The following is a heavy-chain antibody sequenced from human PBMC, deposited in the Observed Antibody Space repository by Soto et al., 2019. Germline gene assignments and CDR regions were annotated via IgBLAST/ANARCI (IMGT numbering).Heavy chain of an antibody. CDR3: ARGRYVDY. Sequence: QAHLVQSGPEVKKPGASVKVSCQGSGYIFTSYGIAWVRQAPGQGLEWMGWISAHNGNTEYAQKFQGRVTVTRDTSTSTAYLELRSLRSDDTALYYCARGRYVDYWGQGALVTVSS. CDR2: ISAHNGNT. D-gene: IGHD3-16*01. CDR1: GYIFTSYG. J-gene: IGHJ4*02. V-gene: IGHV1-18*01.